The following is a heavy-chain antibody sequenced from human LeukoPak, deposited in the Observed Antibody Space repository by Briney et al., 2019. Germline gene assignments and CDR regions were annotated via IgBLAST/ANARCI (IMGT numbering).Heavy chain of an antibody. Sequence: PSETLSLTCTVSGGSISSHYWSWIRQPAGKGLEWIGRFYSSGSTNYNPSLKSRVTMSVDTSKNHFSLKLSSVTAADTAVYYCARVISLDYYYYYMDVWGKGTTVTVSS. CDR1: GGSISSHY. CDR3: ARVISLDYYYYYMDV. V-gene: IGHV4-4*07. J-gene: IGHJ6*03. CDR2: FYSSGST. D-gene: IGHD3-16*02.